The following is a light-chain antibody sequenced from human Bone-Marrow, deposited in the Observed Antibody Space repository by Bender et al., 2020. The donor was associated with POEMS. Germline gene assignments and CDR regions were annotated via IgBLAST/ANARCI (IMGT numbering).Light chain of an antibody. Sequence: QSALTQPASVSGSPGQSVTISCIGTSSDVVTYNHVSWFQQLPGKAPKLMIYDVTNRPSGISNRFSGSKSGNTASLTISGLQAEDEADYYCYSYSTIHTYVFGTGTKVTVL. CDR3: YSYSTIHTYV. J-gene: IGLJ1*01. CDR2: DVT. V-gene: IGLV2-14*01. CDR1: SSDVVTYNH.